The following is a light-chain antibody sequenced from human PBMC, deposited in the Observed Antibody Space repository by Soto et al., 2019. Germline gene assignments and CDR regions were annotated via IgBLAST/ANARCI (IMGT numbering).Light chain of an antibody. J-gene: IGKJ2*01. Sequence: DIQMTQSPSSLSASVGDRVTITCRASQGIGNYLAWYQQKPGKVPKLLIYVASTLQSGVPSRFSGSGSGTDFTLTISSLQPEDVATYYCQKYNSAPHTFGQGTKLEIK. V-gene: IGKV1-27*01. CDR1: QGIGNY. CDR2: VAS. CDR3: QKYNSAPHT.